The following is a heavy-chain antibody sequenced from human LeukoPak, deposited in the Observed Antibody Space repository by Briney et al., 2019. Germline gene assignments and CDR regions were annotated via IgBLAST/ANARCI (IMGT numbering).Heavy chain of an antibody. Sequence: GGSLRLSCAGSGFTFSSYWMHWVRQAPGKGLVWVSRIKSDGSSTSYADSVKGRFTISRDNAKNTLYLQMNSLRAEDTAVYYCARDQLYCTGGTCYFDYWGQGTLVTVSS. CDR3: ARDQLYCTGGTCYFDY. D-gene: IGHD2-8*02. V-gene: IGHV3-74*01. CDR1: GFTFSSYW. J-gene: IGHJ4*02. CDR2: IKSDGSST.